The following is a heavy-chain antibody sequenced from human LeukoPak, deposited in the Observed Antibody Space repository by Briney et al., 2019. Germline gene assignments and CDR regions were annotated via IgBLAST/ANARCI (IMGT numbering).Heavy chain of an antibody. CDR2: ISDDGSNK. V-gene: IGHV3-30*09. CDR3: ARTYGSSADAFDI. J-gene: IGHJ3*02. CDR1: GFSFSNYS. Sequence: GRSLRLSCAASGFSFSNYSLHWVRQAPGKGLEWVALISDDGSNKYYADSVKGRFALSRDNAENTLYLQMSSLRSEDTAAYYCARTYGSSADAFDIWGQGTMVTVSS. D-gene: IGHD6-6*01.